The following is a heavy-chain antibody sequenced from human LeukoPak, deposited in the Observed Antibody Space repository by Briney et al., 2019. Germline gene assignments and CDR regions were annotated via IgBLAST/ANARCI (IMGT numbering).Heavy chain of an antibody. CDR1: GFTFSNYW. Sequence: PGGSLKLSCAASGFTFSNYWMTWVRQAPGKGLEWVANIKHDGSEDYYLDSVKGRFTISRDNAKSSMWLQMNSLRAEDTAVYYCARDRSITNFGVVRRNKVGTLDVWGKGTTVIVSS. D-gene: IGHD3-3*01. V-gene: IGHV3-7*01. J-gene: IGHJ6*04. CDR2: IKHDGSED. CDR3: ARDRSITNFGVVRRNKVGTLDV.